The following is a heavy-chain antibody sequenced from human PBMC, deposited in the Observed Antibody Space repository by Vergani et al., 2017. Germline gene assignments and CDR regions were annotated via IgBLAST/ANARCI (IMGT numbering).Heavy chain of an antibody. CDR3: ARANTETNGHLYYYYYMDV. CDR2: IDHTGRP. J-gene: IGHJ6*03. Sequence: QVQLQQWGGGLLKPSETLSLTCVVNGGSFTSYHWTWIRQSPGEGLEWVGDIDHTGRPDCNPSLKSRLTMSVDKSRNQFSLTLNSVTATDTAIYFCARANTETNGHLYYYYYMDVWGQGTAVTVS. D-gene: IGHD4-11*01. CDR1: GGSFTSYH. V-gene: IGHV4-34*01.